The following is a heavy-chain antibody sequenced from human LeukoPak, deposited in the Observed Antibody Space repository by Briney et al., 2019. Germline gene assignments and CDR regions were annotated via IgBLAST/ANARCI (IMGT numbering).Heavy chain of an antibody. Sequence: SETLSLTCTVSGGSISNYYWSWIRQPPGQGLEWIGHIYTSGTTNYNPSLKSRVTISVDTSKNHFSLKLNSVTAADTAVYYCGRLETLCSRDCTKWYESWGQGTPVTVSS. CDR3: GRLETLCSRDCTKWYES. CDR2: IYTSGTT. J-gene: IGHJ5*02. CDR1: GGSISNYY. V-gene: IGHV4-4*08. D-gene: IGHD2-21*02.